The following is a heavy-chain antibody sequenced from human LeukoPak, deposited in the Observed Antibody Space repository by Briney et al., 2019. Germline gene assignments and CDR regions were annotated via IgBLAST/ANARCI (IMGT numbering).Heavy chain of an antibody. D-gene: IGHD2-15*01. V-gene: IGHV4-59*08. CDR1: GGSISSYY. Sequence: KSSETLSLTCTVSGGSISSYYWTWIRQPPGKGLEWIGYISHSGSPDYNPSLRSRVTISVDTSKNQFSLKLSSVTAADTAVYYCARGYCSGNTCYRSGYEIWGQGTIVTVSS. J-gene: IGHJ3*02. CDR3: ARGYCSGNTCYRSGYEI. CDR2: ISHSGSP.